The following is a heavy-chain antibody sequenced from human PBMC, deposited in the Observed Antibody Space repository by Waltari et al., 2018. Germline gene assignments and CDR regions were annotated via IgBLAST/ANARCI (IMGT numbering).Heavy chain of an antibody. Sequence: QVQLVESGGGGVQRGTPLRLSRSTSGFPFSPSAMHLVRQLPGKELEWVSYIWYDGPTKYYADSVKGRFTISRDNSKNTLYLQMNSLGAEDTAVYYCARLPAPYTTSSLLETWGQGTLVTVSS. CDR1: GFPFSPSA. V-gene: IGHV3-33*01. CDR3: ARLPAPYTTSSLLET. J-gene: IGHJ4*02. CDR2: IWYDGPTK. D-gene: IGHD3-16*01.